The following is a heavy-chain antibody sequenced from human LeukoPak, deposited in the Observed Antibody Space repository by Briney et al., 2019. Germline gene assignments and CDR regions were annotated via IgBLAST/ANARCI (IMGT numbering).Heavy chain of an antibody. CDR3: AKGLTSDQQY. D-gene: IGHD1/OR15-1a*01. V-gene: IGHV3-23*01. CDR2: ISGAGGGT. Sequence: GGSLRLSCAASGFTFSSYAMSWVRQAPGKGLEWVSAISGAGGGTYYADSVKGRFTISRDNSKNTLYLQMNSLRAEDTAVYYCAKGLTSDQQYWGQGTLVTVSS. CDR1: GFTFSSYA. J-gene: IGHJ4*02.